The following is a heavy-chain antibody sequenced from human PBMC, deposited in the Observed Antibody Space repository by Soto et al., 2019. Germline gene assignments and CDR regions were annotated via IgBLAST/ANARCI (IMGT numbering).Heavy chain of an antibody. V-gene: IGHV4-34*01. CDR3: ARVKITGLCDY. D-gene: IGHD2-8*02. CDR2: INHSGST. Sequence: QVQLQQWGAGLLKPSETLSLTCAVYGGSFSGYYWTWIRQPPGTGLEWIGEINHSGSTNYNPSLKIRVTISVDTSKNQLSLKLTSVTAADTAVYYCARVKITGLCDYWGVGTLVTVSP. CDR1: GGSFSGYY. J-gene: IGHJ4*02.